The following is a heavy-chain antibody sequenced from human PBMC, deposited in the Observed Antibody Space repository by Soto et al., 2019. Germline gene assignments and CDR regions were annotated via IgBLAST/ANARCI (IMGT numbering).Heavy chain of an antibody. CDR1: GFTFGDYG. D-gene: IGHD6-19*01. Sequence: GGSLRLSCTASGFTFGDYGMSWFRQAPGKGLEWVGFIRSKAYGGTTEYAASVKGRFTISRDDSKSIAYLQMNSLKTEDTAVYYCTRGSSGWFERVRIYYYGMDVWGQGTTVTVSS. J-gene: IGHJ6*02. CDR2: IRSKAYGGTT. CDR3: TRGSSGWFERVRIYYYGMDV. V-gene: IGHV3-49*03.